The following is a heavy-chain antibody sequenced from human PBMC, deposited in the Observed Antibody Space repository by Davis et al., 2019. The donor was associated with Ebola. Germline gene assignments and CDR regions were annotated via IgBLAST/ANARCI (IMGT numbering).Heavy chain of an antibody. J-gene: IGHJ4*02. V-gene: IGHV4-61*08. Sequence: MPSETLSLTCAVSGGFVSSGGYSWNWIRQPPGKGLEWIGYYYYTGSTYYNPSLKSRVSISVDTSKNQFSLKLSSVTAADTAVYYCARVDDFWSGYFDYWGQGTLVTVSS. CDR3: ARVDDFWSGYFDY. CDR1: GGFVSSGGYS. CDR2: YYYTGST. D-gene: IGHD3-3*01.